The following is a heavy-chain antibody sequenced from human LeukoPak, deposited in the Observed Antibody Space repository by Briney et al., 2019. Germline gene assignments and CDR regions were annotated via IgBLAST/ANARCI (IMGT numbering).Heavy chain of an antibody. Sequence: SVKVSRKASGGTFSSYSISWVRQGPGQGLEWMGGIIPIFGTANYAQKFQGRVTITTDESTSTAYMELSSLRSEDTAVYYCARPHVEMATVDAFDIWGQGIMVTVSS. J-gene: IGHJ3*02. V-gene: IGHV1-69*05. CDR3: ARPHVEMATVDAFDI. CDR1: GGTFSSYS. D-gene: IGHD5-24*01. CDR2: IIPIFGTA.